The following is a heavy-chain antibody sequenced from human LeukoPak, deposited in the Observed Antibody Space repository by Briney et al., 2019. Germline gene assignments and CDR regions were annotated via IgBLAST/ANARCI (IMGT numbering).Heavy chain of an antibody. CDR3: ARGTSGDYSNYRWFDP. CDR2: IYTSGST. D-gene: IGHD4-11*01. V-gene: IGHV4-4*07. Sequence: SGTLSLTCTVSGGSISSYYWSWIRQPAGKGLEWIGRIYTSGSTNYNPSLKSRVTMSVDTSKNQFSLKLSSVTAADTAVYYCARGTSGDYSNYRWFDPWGQGTLVTVSS. CDR1: GGSISSYY. J-gene: IGHJ5*02.